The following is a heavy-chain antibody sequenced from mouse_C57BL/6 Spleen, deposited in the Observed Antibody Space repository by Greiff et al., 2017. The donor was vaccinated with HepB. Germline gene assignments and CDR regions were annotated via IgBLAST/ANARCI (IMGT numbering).Heavy chain of an antibody. J-gene: IGHJ3*01. CDR3: ARGNDYEWFAY. D-gene: IGHD2-4*01. Sequence: VKLQESGAELVMPGASVKLSCKASGYTFTSYWMHWVKQRPGQGLEWIGEIDPSDSYTNYNQKFKGKSTLTVDKSSSTAYMQLSSLTSEDSAVYYCARGNDYEWFAYWGQGTLVTVSA. CDR2: IDPSDSYT. CDR1: GYTFTSYW. V-gene: IGHV1-69*01.